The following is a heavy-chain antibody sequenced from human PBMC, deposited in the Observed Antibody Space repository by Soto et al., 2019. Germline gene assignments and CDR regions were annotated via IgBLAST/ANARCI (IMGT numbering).Heavy chain of an antibody. CDR1: GFTFSSYG. CDR2: IWYDGSNK. Sequence: LSGASSGFTFSSYGMHWVRQAPGKGLEWVAVIWYDGSNKYYADSVKGRFTISRDNSKNTLYLQMNSLRAEDTAVYYCGRDETYYDFWSGLFTLDYWGQGTLVTVSS. D-gene: IGHD3-3*01. CDR3: GRDETYYDFWSGLFTLDY. J-gene: IGHJ4*02. V-gene: IGHV3-33*01.